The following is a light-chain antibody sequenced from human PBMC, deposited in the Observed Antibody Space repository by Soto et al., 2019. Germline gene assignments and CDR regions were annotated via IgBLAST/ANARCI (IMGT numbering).Light chain of an antibody. CDR1: QSVAGN. V-gene: IGKV3-15*01. J-gene: IGKJ1*01. CDR3: QQYNNWTRT. Sequence: IMMTQSPATLSLSPGERATLSCRASQSVAGNLAWYQQKPGQAPRLLIYGASTRATGIPARFSGSGSGTEFTLTISSLKYEDFAVYYCQQYNNWTRTFGQGTKVDIK. CDR2: GAS.